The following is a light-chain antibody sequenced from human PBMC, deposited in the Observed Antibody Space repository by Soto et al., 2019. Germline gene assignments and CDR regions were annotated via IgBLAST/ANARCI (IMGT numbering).Light chain of an antibody. J-gene: IGKJ1*01. Sequence: EIVLTQSPDTLSLSPGERATLSCRATQNVTSNSLVWYQQKPGQAPRLLIYDASSRATGIPARFSGSGSGTDFTLTISRLEPEDFAVYYCQQYGSSPRTFGQGTKVDI. CDR1: QNVTSNS. CDR2: DAS. CDR3: QQYGSSPRT. V-gene: IGKV3-20*01.